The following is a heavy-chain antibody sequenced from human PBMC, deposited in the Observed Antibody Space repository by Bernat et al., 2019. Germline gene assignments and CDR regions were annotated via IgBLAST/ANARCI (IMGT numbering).Heavy chain of an antibody. CDR1: GFSLTSSPVG. CDR3: AGRLDCSGKWNEGVFDI. D-gene: IGHD1-1*01. V-gene: IGHV2-5*02. Sequence: QITLKESGPTLVKPTQTLTLTCTFSGFSLTSSPVGVCWIRQPPEKAPEWLALVYWDDDKRYSPSLKSRLTIIKDTPNSQVVLIVTNVDPVDTATYYCAGRLDCSGKWNEGVFDIWGQGALVTVSS. J-gene: IGHJ3*02. CDR2: VYWDDDK.